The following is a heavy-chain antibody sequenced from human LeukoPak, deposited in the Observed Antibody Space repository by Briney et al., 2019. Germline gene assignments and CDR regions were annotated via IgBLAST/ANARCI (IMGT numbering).Heavy chain of an antibody. CDR3: ARGTSSGLHLLWMNDY. CDR1: GGSISSGNW. CDR2: IYHSGST. Sequence: PSETLSLTCAVSGGSISSGNWWSWVRQPPGKGLEWIGQIYHSGSTNYNPSLKSRVTISVEKSKNQFSLNLTSVTAADTAVYYCARGTSSGLHLLWMNDYWGQGTLVTVSS. D-gene: IGHD2-21*02. V-gene: IGHV4-4*02. J-gene: IGHJ4*02.